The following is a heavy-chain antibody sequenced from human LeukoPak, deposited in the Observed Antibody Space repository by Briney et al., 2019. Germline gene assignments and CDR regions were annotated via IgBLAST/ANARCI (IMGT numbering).Heavy chain of an antibody. V-gene: IGHV1-46*01. CDR2: INPSGGST. D-gene: IGHD3-10*01. J-gene: IGHJ6*03. Sequence: ASVKVSCKASGYTFTSYYMHWVRQAPGQGLEWMGIINPSGGSTSYAQKFQGRVTMTRDTSTSTVYMELSSLRSEDTAVYYCARAPSSMVRGVMNYYYYYMDVWGKGTTVTVSS. CDR1: GYTFTSYY. CDR3: ARAPSSMVRGVMNYYYYYMDV.